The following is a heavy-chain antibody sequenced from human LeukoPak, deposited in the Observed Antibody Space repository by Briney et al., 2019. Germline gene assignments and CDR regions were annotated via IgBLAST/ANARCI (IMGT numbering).Heavy chain of an antibody. Sequence: GGSLRLSCAASGFTVSSNYMSWVRQAPGKGLEWVSVIYSGGSTYYADSVKGRFIISRDNSKNTLYLQMNSLRAEDTAIYYCAKVLELRLNYYYGMDVWGQGTTVTVSS. CDR3: AKVLELRLNYYYGMDV. J-gene: IGHJ6*02. CDR1: GFTVSSNY. D-gene: IGHD1-7*01. V-gene: IGHV3-53*01. CDR2: IYSGGST.